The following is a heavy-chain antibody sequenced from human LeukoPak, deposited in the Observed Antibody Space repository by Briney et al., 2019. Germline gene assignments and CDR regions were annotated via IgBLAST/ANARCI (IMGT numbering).Heavy chain of an antibody. J-gene: IGHJ4*02. CDR1: GFIFSSYG. CDR3: AKHDSSSYY. V-gene: IGHV3-30*02. Sequence: GGSLRLSCAASGFIFSSYGMHWVRQAPGKGLEWVAFIQSDGSDKNYADSVKGRFTISRDNSKNTLYLQMYSLRAEDTAVYYCAKHDSSSYYWGQGTLVTVSS. CDR2: IQSDGSDK. D-gene: IGHD3-22*01.